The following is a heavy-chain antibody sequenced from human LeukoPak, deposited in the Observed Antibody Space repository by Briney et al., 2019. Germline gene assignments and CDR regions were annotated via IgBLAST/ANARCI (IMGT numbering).Heavy chain of an antibody. Sequence: PSETLSLTCTVSGGSISSYYWSWIRQPPGKGLEWIGYIYYSGSTNYNPSLKSRVTISVDTSKNQFSLKLSSVTAADTAVYYCAVLGGLDAFDIWGQGTMVTVSS. J-gene: IGHJ3*02. V-gene: IGHV4-59*01. CDR1: GGSISSYY. CDR3: AVLGGLDAFDI. CDR2: IYYSGST. D-gene: IGHD4-23*01.